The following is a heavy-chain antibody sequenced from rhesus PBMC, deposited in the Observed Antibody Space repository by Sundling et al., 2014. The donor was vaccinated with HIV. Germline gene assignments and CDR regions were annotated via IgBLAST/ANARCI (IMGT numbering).Heavy chain of an antibody. V-gene: IGHV4-173*01. CDR2: ISGNGGSA. CDR3: ARDAGSGGVCLGXLDS. Sequence: QVQLQESGPEVVKPSETLSLTCAVSGGSISDNYRWSWIRQPPGKGLEWIGRISGNGGSADYNPYMKSRVTLSTDMSKNQFSLKLSSVTAADTAMYYCARDAGSGGVCLGXLDSWGHGVVVTVSS. J-gene: IGHJ6*01. CDR1: GGSISDNY. D-gene: IGHD2-39*02.